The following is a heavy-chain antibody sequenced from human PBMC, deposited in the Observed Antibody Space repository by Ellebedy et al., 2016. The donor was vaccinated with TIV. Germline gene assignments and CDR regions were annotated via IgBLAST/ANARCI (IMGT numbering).Heavy chain of an antibody. CDR3: VRGDLRWHLGDDP. D-gene: IGHD4-23*01. CDR1: GASISSGDFH. Sequence: MPSETLSLTCTLSGASISSGDFHWSWVRQHPGKGLDYIGYIYYNGSTFYNPSLKSPVTISTDTSKNQFSLKLRSVTVADTATHYCVRGDLRWHLGDDPWGQGTLVTVSS. V-gene: IGHV4-31*01. J-gene: IGHJ5*02. CDR2: IYYNGST.